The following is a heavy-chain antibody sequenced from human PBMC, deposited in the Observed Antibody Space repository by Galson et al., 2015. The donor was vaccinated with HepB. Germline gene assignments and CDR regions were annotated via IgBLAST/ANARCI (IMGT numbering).Heavy chain of an antibody. Sequence: SVKVSCKASGCTFTSYAMNWVRQAPGQGLEWMGWINTNTGNPTYAQGFTGRFVFSLDTSVSTAYLQISSLKAEDTAVYYCARVGDVLRYFDWLTSYYYYGMDVWGQGTTVTVSS. CDR2: INTNTGNP. CDR3: ARVGDVLRYFDWLTSYYYYGMDV. J-gene: IGHJ6*02. D-gene: IGHD3-9*01. CDR1: GCTFTSYA. V-gene: IGHV7-4-1*02.